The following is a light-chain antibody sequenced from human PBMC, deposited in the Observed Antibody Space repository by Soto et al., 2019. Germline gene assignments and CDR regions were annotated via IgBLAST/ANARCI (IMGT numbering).Light chain of an antibody. CDR1: QSISIH. Sequence: EIVMTQSPATLSVSPGERATLSCRASQSISIHLAWYQQQPGQGPRLLIYGASTRDTGTPARFSGSGSGTEFNLTISSLQSEDFAVYYCQQYDSWPSWTFGQGTKVEIK. CDR3: QQYDSWPSWT. CDR2: GAS. V-gene: IGKV3-15*01. J-gene: IGKJ1*01.